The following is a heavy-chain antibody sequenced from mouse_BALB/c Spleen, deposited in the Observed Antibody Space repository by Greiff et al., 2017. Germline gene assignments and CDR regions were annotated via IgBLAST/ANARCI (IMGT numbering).Heavy chain of an antibody. CDR1: GFTFSSFG. CDR2: ISSGSSTI. J-gene: IGHJ3*01. V-gene: IGHV5-17*02. CDR3: ARSKGAY. Sequence: EVQRVESGGGLVQPGGSRKLSCAASGFTFSSFGMHWVRQAPEKGLEWVAYISSGSSTIYYADTVKGRFTISRDNPKNTLFLQMTSLRSEDTAMYYCARSKGAYWGQGTLVTVSA. D-gene: IGHD1-3*01.